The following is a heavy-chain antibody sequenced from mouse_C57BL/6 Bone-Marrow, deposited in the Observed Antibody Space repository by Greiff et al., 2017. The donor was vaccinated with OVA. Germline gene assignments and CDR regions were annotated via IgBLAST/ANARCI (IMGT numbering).Heavy chain of an antibody. CDR1: GYTFTSYW. D-gene: IGHD1-1*01. J-gene: IGHJ1*03. V-gene: IGHV1-59*01. Sequence: VQLQQPGAELVRPGTSVKLSCKASGYTFTSYWMHWVKQRPGQGLEWIGVIDPSDSYTNYNQKFKGKATLTVDTSSSTAYMQLSSLTSEDSAVYYCARRGDIATVSSGGYFDVWGTGTTVTVSS. CDR2: IDPSDSYT. CDR3: ARRGDIATVSSGGYFDV.